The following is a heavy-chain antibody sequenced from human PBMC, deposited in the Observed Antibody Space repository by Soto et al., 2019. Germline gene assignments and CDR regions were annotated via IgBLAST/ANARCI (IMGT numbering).Heavy chain of an antibody. CDR1: GFSFSTYD. CDR2: MWFDGGNQ. V-gene: IGHV3-33*01. Sequence: GSLRLSCAASGFSFSTYDLHWVRQAPGKGLGWVAIMWFDGGNQYYADFVRGRFTISRDNSKNTLSLSMNNLRVGATAEYFCVRAGRGKAGSNQFGGDSWGQG. J-gene: IGHJ5*02. CDR3: VRAGRGKAGSNQFGGDS. D-gene: IGHD3-10*01.